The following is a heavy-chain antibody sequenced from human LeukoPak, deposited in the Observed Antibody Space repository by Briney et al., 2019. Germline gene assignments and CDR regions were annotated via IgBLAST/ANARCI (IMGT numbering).Heavy chain of an antibody. J-gene: IGHJ4*02. CDR3: ARVASLGATITFDY. V-gene: IGHV3-74*01. CDR2: INSDGSST. CDR1: GFTLSSYW. D-gene: IGHD5-12*01. Sequence: PGGSLRLSCAASGFTLSSYWMHWVRQAPGKGLVWVSRINSDGSSTSYADSVKGRFTISRDNAKNTLYLQMNSLRAEDTAVYYCARVASLGATITFDYWGQGTLVTVSS.